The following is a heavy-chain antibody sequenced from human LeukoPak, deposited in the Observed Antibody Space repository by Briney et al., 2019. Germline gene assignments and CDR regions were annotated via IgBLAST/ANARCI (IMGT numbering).Heavy chain of an antibody. CDR3: ARDSRYDEGY. V-gene: IGHV1-18*01. CDR2: MSAYNGNT. Sequence: ASVKVSCKASGYTFTSYGISWERQAPGQRLEWMGWMSAYNGNTNYAQKFQSRVTMTTDTSTSTAYMELRSLRSDDTAVYYCARDSRYDEGYWGQGTLVTVSS. J-gene: IGHJ4*02. CDR1: GYTFTSYG. D-gene: IGHD5-12*01.